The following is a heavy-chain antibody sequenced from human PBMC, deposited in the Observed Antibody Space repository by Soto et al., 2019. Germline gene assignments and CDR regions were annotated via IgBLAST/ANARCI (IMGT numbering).Heavy chain of an antibody. CDR1: GYTFISYY. D-gene: IGHD5-18*01. J-gene: IGHJ4*02. V-gene: IGHV1-46*01. Sequence: QVQLVQSGAEVKKPGASVKVSCRASGYTFISYYIHWVRQAPGQGLAWMGLINPSDAYTDYAQKFQGRATLTRDTSTSIVYMELSSLRSEDTAIYYCARDHVDTPMTNFDYWGQGTLVTVSS. CDR3: ARDHVDTPMTNFDY. CDR2: INPSDAYT.